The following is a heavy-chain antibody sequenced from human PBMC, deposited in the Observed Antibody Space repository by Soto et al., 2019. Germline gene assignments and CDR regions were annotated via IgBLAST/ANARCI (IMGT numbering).Heavy chain of an antibody. CDR1: GFIFSDAW. V-gene: IGHV3-15*01. J-gene: IGHJ5*01. D-gene: IGHD3-3*01. CDR3: TWSGTNWFAS. Sequence: EVPLVESGGGLVKPGGSLRLSCTASGFIFSDAWMAWVRQAPGKGLEWVGRIKSGGPTDYAAPVKGRFTISREDSKNTVYLQMNSLKTEDTALYYCTWSGTNWFASWGQGALVTVSS. CDR2: IKSGGPT.